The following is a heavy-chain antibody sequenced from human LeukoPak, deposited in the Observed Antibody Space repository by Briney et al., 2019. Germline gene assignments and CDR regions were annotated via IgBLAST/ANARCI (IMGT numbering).Heavy chain of an antibody. J-gene: IGHJ4*02. Sequence: PGGSLRLSCAAYGFTFSSYGMNWLRQAPGKGLEWVSAISGSGDSTYYADSVKGRFTISRDNSKNTLYLQMNSLRAEDTAVYYCAKDRPSGSYYYYWGQGTLVTVSS. CDR2: ISGSGDST. CDR1: GFTFSSYG. V-gene: IGHV3-23*01. CDR3: AKDRPSGSYYYY. D-gene: IGHD1-26*01.